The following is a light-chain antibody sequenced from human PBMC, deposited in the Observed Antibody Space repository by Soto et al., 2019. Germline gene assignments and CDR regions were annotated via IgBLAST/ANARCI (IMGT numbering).Light chain of an antibody. CDR3: QQFNAYPLT. CDR2: GAS. Sequence: DIQLTQSPSFLSASVGDRATISCRASQGISDYLAWYQQKPGKAPKLLIYGASTLQSGVPSRVSGSASGTEFTLTISSLQTEDFETYFCQQFNAYPLTFGGGTKLEIK. V-gene: IGKV1-9*01. J-gene: IGKJ4*01. CDR1: QGISDY.